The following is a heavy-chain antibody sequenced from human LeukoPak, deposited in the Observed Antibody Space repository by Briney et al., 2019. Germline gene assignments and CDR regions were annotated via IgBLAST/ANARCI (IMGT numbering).Heavy chain of an antibody. CDR1: GFTFSSYA. J-gene: IGHJ6*02. CDR2: ISYDGSNK. Sequence: AGSLRLSCAASGFTFSSYAMHWVRQAPGKGLEWVAVISYDGSNKYYADSVKGRFTISRDNSKNTLYLQMNSLRAEDTAVYYCARGAGDYYYYYYGMDVWGQGTTVTVSS. V-gene: IGHV3-30*04. D-gene: IGHD3-3*01. CDR3: ARGAGDYYYYYYGMDV.